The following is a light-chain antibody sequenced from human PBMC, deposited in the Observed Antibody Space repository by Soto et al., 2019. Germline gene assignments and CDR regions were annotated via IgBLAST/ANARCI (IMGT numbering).Light chain of an antibody. CDR2: RTP. V-gene: IGKV3-15*01. CDR3: QEYNGRSS. J-gene: IGKJ1*01. CDR1: QNVDGD. Sequence: EGVTTQSPATLSVSPGERATLSCRASQNVDGDLAWYQQKPGQAPRLLIYRTPTRANGTPVRFSGSGSGTEFNLTISSLQSEDFAVYYCQEYNGRSSFGQGTKVEIK.